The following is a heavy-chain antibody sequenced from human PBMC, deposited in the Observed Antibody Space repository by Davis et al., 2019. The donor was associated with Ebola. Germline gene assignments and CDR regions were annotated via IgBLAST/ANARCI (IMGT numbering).Heavy chain of an antibody. J-gene: IGHJ6*04. CDR2: ISWNSGSM. CDR3: AKDISPAAAGTYYYYGMDV. D-gene: IGHD6-13*01. CDR1: GFTFDDYA. Sequence: SLKISCAASGFTFDDYAMHWVRQAPGKGLEWVSGISWNSGSMGYADSVKGRFTISRDNAKNSLYLQMNSLRAEDTALYYCAKDISPAAAGTYYYYGMDVWGKGTTVTVSS. V-gene: IGHV3-9*01.